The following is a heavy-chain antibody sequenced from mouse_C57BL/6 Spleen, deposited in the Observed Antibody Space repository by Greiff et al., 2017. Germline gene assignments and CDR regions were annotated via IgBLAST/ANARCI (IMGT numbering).Heavy chain of an antibody. CDR1: GYTFTSYW. CDR2: IYPSDSET. J-gene: IGHJ2*01. Sequence: QVQLQQPGAELVRPGSSVKLSCKASGYTFTSYWMDWVKQRPGQGLEWIGNIYPSDSETHYNHKFKDKATLTVDKSSSTAYMQLSSLTSEDSAVYDCARSETGPSFDYWGQGTTLTVSS. V-gene: IGHV1-61*01. D-gene: IGHD4-1*01. CDR3: ARSETGPSFDY.